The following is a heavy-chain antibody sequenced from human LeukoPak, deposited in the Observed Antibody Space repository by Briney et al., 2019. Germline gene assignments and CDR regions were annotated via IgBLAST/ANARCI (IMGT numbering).Heavy chain of an antibody. V-gene: IGHV4-39*07. D-gene: IGHD5-18*01. CDR3: ATVPIQLWPFDY. Sequence: SETLSLTCTVSGGSSSSSSYYWGWIRQPPGKGLEWIGSIYYSGSTYYNPSLKSRVTISVDTSKNQFSLKLSSVTAADTAVYYCATVPIQLWPFDYWGQGTLVTVSS. CDR2: IYYSGST. J-gene: IGHJ4*02. CDR1: GGSSSSSSYY.